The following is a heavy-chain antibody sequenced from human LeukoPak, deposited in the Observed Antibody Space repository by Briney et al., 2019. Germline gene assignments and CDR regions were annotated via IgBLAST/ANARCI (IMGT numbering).Heavy chain of an antibody. D-gene: IGHD6-13*01. CDR3: ARLQAAAAGTDWFDP. V-gene: IGHV4-39*01. CDR2: IYYSGST. J-gene: IGHJ5*02. CDR1: GGSISSSSYY. Sequence: PSETLSLTCTASGGSISSSSYYWGWIRQPPGKGLEWIGSIYYSGSTYYNPSLKSRVTISVDTSKNQFSLKLSSVTAADTAVYYCARLQAAAAGTDWFDPWGQGTLVTVSS.